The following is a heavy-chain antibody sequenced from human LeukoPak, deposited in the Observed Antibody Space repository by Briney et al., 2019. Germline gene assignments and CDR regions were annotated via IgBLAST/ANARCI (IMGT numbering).Heavy chain of an antibody. J-gene: IGHJ4*02. CDR3: ARGRLWNIDY. CDR2: INRDGSST. D-gene: IGHD1/OR15-1a*01. Sequence: GGSLGLSCAASGFTFSSYWMHWVRQAPGKGLVWVSRINRDGSSTTYADSVKGRVTISRDNTKNTVYLQMNSLRAEDTAVYYCARGRLWNIDYWGQGTLVTVSS. V-gene: IGHV3-74*01. CDR1: GFTFSSYW.